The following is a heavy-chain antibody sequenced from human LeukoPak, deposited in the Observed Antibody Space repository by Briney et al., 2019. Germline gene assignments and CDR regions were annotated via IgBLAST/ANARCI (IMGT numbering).Heavy chain of an antibody. CDR1: GGSISSHNW. Sequence: SETLSFTCAVSGGSISSHNWWSWVRQPPGKGLEWIGEIFHSGSTNYNPSLKSRVTISVDKSKNQFSLNLSSVTAADTAVYYCGKGDIPNWFDPWGEGNLVTVSS. V-gene: IGHV4-4*02. CDR3: GKGDIPNWFDP. CDR2: IFHSGST. J-gene: IGHJ5*02. D-gene: IGHD2-2*02.